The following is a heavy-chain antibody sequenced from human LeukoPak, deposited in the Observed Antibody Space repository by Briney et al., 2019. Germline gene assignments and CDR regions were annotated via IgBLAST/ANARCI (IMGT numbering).Heavy chain of an antibody. CDR3: ARDRAGYYGMDV. CDR1: GFTFSSYG. V-gene: IGHV3-30*03. Sequence: GGSLRLSCAASGFTFSSYGMHWVRQAPGKGLEWVAVISYDGSNKYYADSVKGRFTISRDNSKNTLYLQMNSLRAEDTAVYYRARDRAGYYGMDVCGQGTTVTVSS. J-gene: IGHJ6*02. CDR2: ISYDGSNK. D-gene: IGHD6-25*01.